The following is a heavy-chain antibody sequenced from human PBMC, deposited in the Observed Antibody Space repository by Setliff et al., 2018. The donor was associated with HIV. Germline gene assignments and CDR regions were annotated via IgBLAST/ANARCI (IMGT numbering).Heavy chain of an antibody. CDR1: GASINSGTYY. Sequence: SETLSLTCTVSGASINSGTYYWSWIRQPAGKGLQWIGRIYTSGSTYYSPSLKSRVTISLDTSKNQFSLKVNSVTAADTGVYYCVRVGKYYGSGNYFWFDYWGQGTPVTVSS. CDR2: IYTSGST. V-gene: IGHV4-61*02. CDR3: VRVGKYYGSGNYFWFDY. J-gene: IGHJ4*02. D-gene: IGHD3-10*01.